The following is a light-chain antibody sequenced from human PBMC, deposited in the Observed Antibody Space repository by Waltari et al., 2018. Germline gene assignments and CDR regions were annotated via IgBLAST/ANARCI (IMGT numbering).Light chain of an antibody. CDR1: QDIRSW. J-gene: IGKJ1*01. Sequence: DIQMTQSPSTLSASVGDRITITCRASQDIRSWLAWYQQKPGKAPGLLIYKASTLHGGVPSRFSGSGSGTEFTFTISSLQPDDFATYYCQQYDAYSRTFGQGTKVEVK. CDR3: QQYDAYSRT. V-gene: IGKV1-5*03. CDR2: KAS.